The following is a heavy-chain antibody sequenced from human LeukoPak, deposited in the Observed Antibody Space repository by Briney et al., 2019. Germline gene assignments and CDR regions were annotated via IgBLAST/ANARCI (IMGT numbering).Heavy chain of an antibody. CDR3: ARDLSGVTGYTYGRGIDY. CDR2: IHYDGSNN. CDR1: GFTFSSYA. D-gene: IGHD5-18*01. J-gene: IGHJ4*02. Sequence: PGGSLRLSCAASGFTFSSYAMHWVRQAPGKGLKWVAFIHYDGSNNYYADSVKGRFTISRDNSKSTLYIQMNSLRAEDTAVYYCARDLSGVTGYTYGRGIDYWGQGTLVTVSS. V-gene: IGHV3-30*02.